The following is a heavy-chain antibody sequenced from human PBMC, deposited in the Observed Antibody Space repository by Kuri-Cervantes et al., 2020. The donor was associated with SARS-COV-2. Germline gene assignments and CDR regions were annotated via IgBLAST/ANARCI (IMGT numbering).Heavy chain of an antibody. CDR3: ATGGLLWFGEKDI. Sequence: ASVKVSCKASGYTFTDYYMHWVRQAPGQGLEWMGWINPNSGGTNYTQKFQGRVTMTEDTSTDTAYMELSSLRSEDTAVYYCATGGLLWFGEKDIWGQGTMVTDSS. D-gene: IGHD3-10*01. J-gene: IGHJ3*02. CDR1: GYTFTDYY. V-gene: IGHV1-2*02. CDR2: INPNSGGT.